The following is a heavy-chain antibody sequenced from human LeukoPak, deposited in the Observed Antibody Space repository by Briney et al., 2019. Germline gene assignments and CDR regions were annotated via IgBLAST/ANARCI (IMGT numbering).Heavy chain of an antibody. CDR2: ISAYNGNT. D-gene: IGHD1-1*01. Sequence: ASVKVSCKASGYTFTSYGISWVRQAPEQGLEWMGWISAYNGNTNYAQKLQGRVTMTTDTSTSTAYMELRSLRSDDTAVYYCARWDWNDSARDYWGQGTLVTVSS. J-gene: IGHJ4*02. CDR1: GYTFTSYG. CDR3: ARWDWNDSARDY. V-gene: IGHV1-18*04.